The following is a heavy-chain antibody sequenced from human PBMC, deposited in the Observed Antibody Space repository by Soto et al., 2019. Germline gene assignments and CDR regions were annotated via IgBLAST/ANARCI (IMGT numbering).Heavy chain of an antibody. D-gene: IGHD1-26*01. J-gene: IGHJ5*02. CDR2: IYYSGST. CDR1: GGSISSYY. Sequence: LSLICTVSGGSISSYYWSWIRQPPGKGLEWIGYIYYSGSTNYNPSLKSRVTISVDTSKNQFSLKLSSVTAADTAVYYCARNIVGATGDWFDPWGQGTLVTVSS. V-gene: IGHV4-59*01. CDR3: ARNIVGATGDWFDP.